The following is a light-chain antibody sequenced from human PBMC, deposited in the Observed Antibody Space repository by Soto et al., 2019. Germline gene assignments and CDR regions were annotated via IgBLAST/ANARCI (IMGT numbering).Light chain of an antibody. J-gene: IGLJ3*02. CDR2: EVS. CDR1: SSDVGGYNY. CDR3: SSYSGSSNWV. V-gene: IGLV2-8*01. Sequence: ALTQPPSASGSPGQSVAISCTGTSSDVGGYNYVSWYQHHPGKAPKLMIYEVSRRPSGVSDRFSGSKSGNTASLTVSGLQAEDEADYYCSSYSGSSNWVFGGGTKLTVL.